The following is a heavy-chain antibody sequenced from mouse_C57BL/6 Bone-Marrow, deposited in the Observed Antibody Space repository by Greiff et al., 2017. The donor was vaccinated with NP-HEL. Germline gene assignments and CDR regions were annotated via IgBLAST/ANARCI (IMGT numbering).Heavy chain of an antibody. Sequence: QVQLQQSGAELVRPGTSVKMSCKASGYTFTNYWIGWAKQRPGHGLEWIGDIYPGGGSTNYTEKFKGKATLTADNSSSTAYMQFSSLTSEDSASYYCARRGYGVDYWGQGTSVTVSS. CDR1: GYTFTNYW. V-gene: IGHV1-63*01. J-gene: IGHJ4*01. D-gene: IGHD3-1*01. CDR3: ARRGYGVDY. CDR2: IYPGGGST.